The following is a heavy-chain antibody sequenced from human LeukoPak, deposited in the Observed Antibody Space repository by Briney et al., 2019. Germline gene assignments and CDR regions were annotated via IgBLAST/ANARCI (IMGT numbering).Heavy chain of an antibody. Sequence: ASVKVSCKASGYTFTNYAVNWLRQAPGQRLEWMVWINAGNGDTKFSQNYQARVTITRDASASTAYMELSSLTSEDTAVYFCARGLWSAHRREYYFDSWGQGTLVTVSS. CDR1: GYTFTNYA. D-gene: IGHD3-3*01. V-gene: IGHV1-3*01. CDR2: INAGNGDT. CDR3: ARGLWSAHRREYYFDS. J-gene: IGHJ4*02.